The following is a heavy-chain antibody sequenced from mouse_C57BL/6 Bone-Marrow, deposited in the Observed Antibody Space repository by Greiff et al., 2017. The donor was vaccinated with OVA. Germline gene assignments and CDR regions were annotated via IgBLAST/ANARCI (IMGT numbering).Heavy chain of an antibody. V-gene: IGHV2-5*01. CDR2: IWRGGST. D-gene: IGHD5-5*01. CDR1: GFSLTSYG. Sequence: VQLQESGPGLVQPSQSLSITCTVSGFSLTSYGVHWVRQSPGKGLEWLGVIWRGGSTDYNAAFMSRLSITKDNSKSQVFFKMNSLQADDTAIYYCAKTRSTFSYWYFDVWGTGTTVTVSS. CDR3: AKTRSTFSYWYFDV. J-gene: IGHJ1*03.